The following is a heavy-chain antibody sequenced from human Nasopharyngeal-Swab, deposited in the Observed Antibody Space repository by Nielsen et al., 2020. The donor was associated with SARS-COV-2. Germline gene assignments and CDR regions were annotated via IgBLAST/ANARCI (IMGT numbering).Heavy chain of an antibody. V-gene: IGHV3-9*01. CDR3: AKARRTDTYGFESFDY. Sequence: SLKISCAASGFTFENYAMHWVRQPPGKGLGWVSGITWNSGNKGYAESVQGRFTISRDNARNSLYLQMNSLRAEDTALYYCAKARRTDTYGFESFDYWGQGTLVTVSS. CDR2: ITWNSGNK. CDR1: GFTFENYA. J-gene: IGHJ4*02. D-gene: IGHD5-18*01.